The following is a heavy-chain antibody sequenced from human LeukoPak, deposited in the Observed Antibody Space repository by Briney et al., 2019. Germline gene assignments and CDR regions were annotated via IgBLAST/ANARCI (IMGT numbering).Heavy chain of an antibody. D-gene: IGHD3-22*01. V-gene: IGHV4-34*01. Sequence: SETLSLTCAVYGGSFSGYYWSWIRQPPGKGLEWIGEINHSGSTNYNPSLKSRVTISVDTSKNQFSLKLSSVTAADTAVYYCARFYYESSGYYVGYYFDYWGQGTLVTVSS. J-gene: IGHJ4*02. CDR3: ARFYYESSGYYVGYYFDY. CDR1: GGSFSGYY. CDR2: INHSGST.